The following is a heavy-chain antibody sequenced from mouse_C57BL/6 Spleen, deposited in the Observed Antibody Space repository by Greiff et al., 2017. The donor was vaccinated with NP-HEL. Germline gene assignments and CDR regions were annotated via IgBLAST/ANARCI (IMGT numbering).Heavy chain of an antibody. CDR3: ASLYCYGSSPYAMDY. J-gene: IGHJ4*01. CDR2: ISGGGGNT. V-gene: IGHV5-9*01. Sequence: EVKLVESGGGLVKPGGSLKLSCAASGFTFSSYTMSWVRQTPEKRLEWVATISGGGGNTYYPDSVKGRFTISRDNAKNTLYLQMSSLRSEDTAFDYCASLYCYGSSPYAMDYWGQGTSVTVSS. CDR1: GFTFSSYT. D-gene: IGHD1-1*01.